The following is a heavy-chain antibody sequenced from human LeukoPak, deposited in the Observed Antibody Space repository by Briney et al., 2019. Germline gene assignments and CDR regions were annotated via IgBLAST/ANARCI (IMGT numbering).Heavy chain of an antibody. V-gene: IGHV4-59*11. CDR1: ADSFSSHY. J-gene: IGHJ3*02. D-gene: IGHD4-17*01. CDR3: ARDLVTVTKGFDI. CDR2: ISYIGST. Sequence: SETLSLTCAVSADSFSSHYWTWIRQTPGKGLEWIGYISYIGSTNYNPSLKSRVTISIDTSKNQFSLRLSSVTAADTAVYYCARDLVTVTKGFDIWGQGTMVSVSS.